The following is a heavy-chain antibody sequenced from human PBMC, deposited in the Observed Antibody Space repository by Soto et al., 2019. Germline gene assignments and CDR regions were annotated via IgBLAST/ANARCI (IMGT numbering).Heavy chain of an antibody. V-gene: IGHV3-23*01. Sequence: PGGSLRLSCAAAGFPFISYARSWVRQAPLKGLEWVSGISGSGGSTYYADSVKGRFTISRDNSKNTLYLQMNSLRAEDTAVYYCAKDRYLEPQYYFDYWGQGTLVTVSS. CDR3: AKDRYLEPQYYFDY. J-gene: IGHJ4*02. CDR1: GFPFISYA. D-gene: IGHD1-20*01. CDR2: ISGSGGST.